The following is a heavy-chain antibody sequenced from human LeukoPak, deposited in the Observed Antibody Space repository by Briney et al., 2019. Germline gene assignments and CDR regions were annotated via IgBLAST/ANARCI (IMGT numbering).Heavy chain of an antibody. Sequence: ASVKVSCKASGYTFTSYGISWVRQAPGQGLDGMGWISAYNGNTNYAQKLQGRVTMTTDTSTSTAYMELRSLRSDDTAVYYCARAHPVDTAMVLNWFDPWGQGTLVTVSS. CDR2: ISAYNGNT. CDR3: ARAHPVDTAMVLNWFDP. V-gene: IGHV1-18*01. D-gene: IGHD5-18*01. J-gene: IGHJ5*02. CDR1: GYTFTSYG.